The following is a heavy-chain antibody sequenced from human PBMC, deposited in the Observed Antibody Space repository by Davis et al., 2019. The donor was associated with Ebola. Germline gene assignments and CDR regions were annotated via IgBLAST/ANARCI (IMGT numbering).Heavy chain of an antibody. CDR1: GGSISNYY. CDR2: IYYSGTT. Sequence: MPSETLSLTCTVSGGSISNYYWSWIRQPPGKGLEWIGYIYYSGTTPYTPSLKSRVTISLDTSKNQFSLKLTSVTAADTAVYYCAYRAGGGPWGQGTLVTVSS. CDR3: AYRAGGGP. J-gene: IGHJ5*02. V-gene: IGHV4-59*01. D-gene: IGHD1-14*01.